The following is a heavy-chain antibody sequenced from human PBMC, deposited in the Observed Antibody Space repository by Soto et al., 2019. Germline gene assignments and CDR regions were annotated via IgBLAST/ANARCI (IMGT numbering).Heavy chain of an antibody. Sequence: GGSLRLSCAASGFTFSSYGMHWVRQAPGKGLEWVAVIWYDGSNKYYADSVKGRFTISRDNSKNTLYLQMNSLRAEDTAVYYCARDSDYYDSSGYYYAAYWGQGTLVTVPS. CDR2: IWYDGSNK. CDR3: ARDSDYYDSSGYYYAAY. V-gene: IGHV3-33*01. J-gene: IGHJ4*02. D-gene: IGHD3-22*01. CDR1: GFTFSSYG.